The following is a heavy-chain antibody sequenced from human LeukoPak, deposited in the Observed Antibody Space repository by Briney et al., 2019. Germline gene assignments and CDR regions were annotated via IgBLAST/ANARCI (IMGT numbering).Heavy chain of an antibody. Sequence: SETLSLTYTVSGDSISSYDWSWIRQPPGKGLEWIGYIYYNGNTNYNPSLKSRVTISVDTSKNQFSLKLSSVTAADTAVYYCARSYYDTSDYEYYFDYWGQGTLVTVSS. CDR3: ARSYYDTSDYEYYFDY. CDR1: GDSISSYD. D-gene: IGHD3-22*01. J-gene: IGHJ4*02. CDR2: IYYNGNT. V-gene: IGHV4-59*01.